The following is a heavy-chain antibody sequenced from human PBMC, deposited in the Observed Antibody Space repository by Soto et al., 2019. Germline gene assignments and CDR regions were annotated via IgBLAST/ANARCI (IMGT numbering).Heavy chain of an antibody. D-gene: IGHD3-22*01. CDR2: ISYDGSNK. CDR3: AREQTYYYDSSGPRDAFDI. J-gene: IGHJ3*02. V-gene: IGHV3-30-3*01. CDR1: GFTFSSYA. Sequence: QVQLVESGGGVVQPGRSLRLSCAASGFTFSSYAMHWVRQAPGKGLEWVAVISYDGSNKYYADSVKGRFTISRDNSKNTLYLQMNSLRAEDTAVYYCAREQTYYYDSSGPRDAFDIWGQRTMVTVSS.